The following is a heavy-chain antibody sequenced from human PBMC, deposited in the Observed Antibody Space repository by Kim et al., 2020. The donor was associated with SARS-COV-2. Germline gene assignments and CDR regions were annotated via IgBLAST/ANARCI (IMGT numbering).Heavy chain of an antibody. V-gene: IGHV3-33*01. J-gene: IGHJ1*01. CDR2: IWYDGSNK. Sequence: GGSLRLSCAASGFTFSSHGMHWVRQAPGKGLEWVAVIWYDGSNKYYADSVKGRFTISRDNSKNTLYLQMNSLRAEDTAVYYCARDGLGIAVAADHWGQGTLVTASS. D-gene: IGHD6-19*01. CDR3: ARDGLGIAVAADH. CDR1: GFTFSSHG.